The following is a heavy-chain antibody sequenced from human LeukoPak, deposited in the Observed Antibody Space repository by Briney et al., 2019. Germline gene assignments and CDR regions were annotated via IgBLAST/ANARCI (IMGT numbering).Heavy chain of an antibody. J-gene: IGHJ4*02. D-gene: IGHD6-19*01. CDR3: ARQRGSGCLDY. CDR1: GFSLSTYW. V-gene: IGHV3-7*01. Sequence: PGGSLRLSCAASGFSLSTYWMSWVRQAPGKGLEWVANIKQDGSDKYHVDSVKGRFTISRDNAKNSLSLQMNSLRAEDTAVYYCARQRGSGCLDYWGQGTLVTVSS. CDR2: IKQDGSDK.